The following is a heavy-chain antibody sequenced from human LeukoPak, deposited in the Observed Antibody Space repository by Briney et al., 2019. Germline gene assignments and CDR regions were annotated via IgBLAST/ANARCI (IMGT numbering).Heavy chain of an antibody. CDR1: GGSMSSYF. V-gene: IGHV4-59*01. J-gene: IGHJ4*02. D-gene: IGHD3-10*01. CDR3: AILPTPRITMVREISPRYFFDY. Sequence: PSETLSLTCTVSGGSMSSYFWSWIRKPPGKGLEWIGYIYYSGSTNYNPSLRSRVTISVDTSKNQFSLKLSSVTAADTAVYFCAILPTPRITMVREISPRYFFDYWGQGTLVTVSS. CDR2: IYYSGST.